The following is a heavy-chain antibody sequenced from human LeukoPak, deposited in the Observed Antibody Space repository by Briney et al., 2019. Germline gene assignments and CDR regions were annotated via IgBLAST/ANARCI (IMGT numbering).Heavy chain of an antibody. CDR1: GFTFSNYG. D-gene: IGHD5-18*01. J-gene: IGHJ4*02. V-gene: IGHV3-30*02. CDR3: AKDHSQNFDY. Sequence: GGSLRLSCAASGFTFSNYGMHWVRQAPGKGLEWVAFLRRDGSDKYYADSVKGRFTISRDNSKNTVYLQMNSLRPEDTAVYYCAKDHSQNFDYRGQGTLVTVSS. CDR2: LRRDGSDK.